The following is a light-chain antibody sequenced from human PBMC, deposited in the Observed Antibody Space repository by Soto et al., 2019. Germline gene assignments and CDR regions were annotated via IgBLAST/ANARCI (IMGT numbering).Light chain of an antibody. J-gene: IGKJ1*01. CDR1: QSVSSN. CDR2: GAS. V-gene: IGKV3-15*01. CDR3: QQYNNWPRT. Sequence: EIVMTQSPGTLSVSPGERATLSCRASQSVSSNLAWYQQKPGQAPRRLIYGASTRATGIPSRFSGSRSGTEFTLTISSLQSADFAVYYCQQYNNWPRTFGQGTKVEIK.